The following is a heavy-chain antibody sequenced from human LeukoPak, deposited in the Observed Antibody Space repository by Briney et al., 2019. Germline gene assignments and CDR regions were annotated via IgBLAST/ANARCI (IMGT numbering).Heavy chain of an antibody. CDR2: ISSSGSPI. CDR3: ARDDYSNYGTYDY. V-gene: IGHV3-48*03. Sequence: PGGSLRLSCASSGFTFSSYEMNWVRQAPGKGLEWVSYISSSGSPIYYADSVKGRFTISRDSAKNSLYLQMNSLRAEDTAVYYCARDDYSNYGTYDYWGQGTLVTVSS. D-gene: IGHD4-11*01. CDR1: GFTFSSYE. J-gene: IGHJ4*02.